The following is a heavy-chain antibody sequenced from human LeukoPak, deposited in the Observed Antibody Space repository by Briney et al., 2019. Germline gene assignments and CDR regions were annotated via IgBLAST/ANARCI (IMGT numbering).Heavy chain of an antibody. J-gene: IGHJ2*01. CDR3: TRPPTVHYWYFDL. V-gene: IGHV3-49*03. CDR2: IRSKAYGGTT. D-gene: IGHD4-17*01. Sequence: PGGSLRLSCTASGFTFGDYAMSWFRQAPGKGLEWVGFIRSKAYGGTTEYAASVKGRFTISRDDSKSIAYLQMNSLKTEDTAVYYCTRPPTVHYWYFDLWGRGTLVTVSS. CDR1: GFTFGDYA.